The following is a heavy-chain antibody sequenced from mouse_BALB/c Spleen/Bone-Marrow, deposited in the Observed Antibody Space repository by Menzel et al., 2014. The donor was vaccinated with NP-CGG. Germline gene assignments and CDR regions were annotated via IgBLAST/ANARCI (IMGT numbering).Heavy chain of an antibody. CDR2: INPSNGRT. CDR1: GYTFTSHW. Sequence: QVQLQQPGAELVKPGASVKLSCEASGYTFTSHWMHWVKQRPGQGLDWIGEINPSNGRTNYNEKFRSKATLTVDKSSSTAYMQLSSLTSEDSAVYYCARRYYGSSYLLDYWGQGTTLTVSS. CDR3: ARRYYGSSYLLDY. D-gene: IGHD1-1*01. J-gene: IGHJ2*01. V-gene: IGHV1S81*02.